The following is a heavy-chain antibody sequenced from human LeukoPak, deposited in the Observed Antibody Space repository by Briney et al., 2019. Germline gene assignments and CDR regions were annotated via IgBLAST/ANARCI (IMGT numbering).Heavy chain of an antibody. Sequence: PSETLSLTCTASGGSISSSSYSWGWIRQPPGKGLEWIGSIFYGGNTYYNPSLKSRVTISVDTSKTHFSLKLSSVTAADTAVYYCARGTYYYDSRGYYFDYWGQGTLVTVSS. CDR1: GGSISSSSYS. J-gene: IGHJ4*02. CDR3: ARGTYYYDSRGYYFDY. V-gene: IGHV4-39*01. D-gene: IGHD3-22*01. CDR2: IFYGGNT.